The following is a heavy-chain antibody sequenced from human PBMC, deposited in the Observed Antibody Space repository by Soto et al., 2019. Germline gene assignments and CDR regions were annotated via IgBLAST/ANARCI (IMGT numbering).Heavy chain of an antibody. CDR3: ANKMGYYDSSGPRGNGMDV. V-gene: IGHV4-4*02. CDR1: GGSISSSNW. J-gene: IGHJ6*02. D-gene: IGHD3-22*01. Sequence: SETLSLTCAVSGGSISSSNWWSWVRQPPGKGLEWIGEIYHSGSTNYNPSLKSRVTISVDKSKNQFSLKLSSVTAADTAVYYCANKMGYYDSSGPRGNGMDVWGQGTTVTVSS. CDR2: IYHSGST.